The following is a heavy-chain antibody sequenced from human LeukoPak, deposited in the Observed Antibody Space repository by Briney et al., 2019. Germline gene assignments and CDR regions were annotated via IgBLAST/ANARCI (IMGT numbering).Heavy chain of an antibody. Sequence: GGSLRLSCAASGFTFDDYAMHWVRQAPGKGLEWVSGISWNSGSIGYADSVKGRFTISRDNAKNSLYLQMNSLRAEDTALYYCAKGPGIAVAGTLDYWGQGTLVTVSS. CDR3: AKGPGIAVAGTLDY. D-gene: IGHD6-19*01. CDR2: ISWNSGSI. CDR1: GFTFDDYA. J-gene: IGHJ4*02. V-gene: IGHV3-9*01.